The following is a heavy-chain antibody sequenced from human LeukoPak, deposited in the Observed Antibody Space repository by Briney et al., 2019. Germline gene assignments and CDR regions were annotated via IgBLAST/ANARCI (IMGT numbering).Heavy chain of an antibody. CDR3: ARGVDIVATPPFDY. J-gene: IGHJ4*02. CDR2: IYTSGST. D-gene: IGHD5-12*01. CDR1: GGSIRNYF. Sequence: SETLSLTCSVSGGSIRNYFWSWIRQPAGKGLEWIGRIYTSGSTDYNPSLRSRVTMSVDTSRNQFSLRLTSMTAADTAVYYCARGVDIVATPPFDYWGQGTLVTVSS. V-gene: IGHV4-4*07.